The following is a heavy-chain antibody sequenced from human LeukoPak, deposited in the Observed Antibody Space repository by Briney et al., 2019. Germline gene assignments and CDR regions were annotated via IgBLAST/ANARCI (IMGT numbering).Heavy chain of an antibody. CDR1: GGSISSSSYY. V-gene: IGHV4-39*01. D-gene: IGHD3-10*01. CDR3: ARQRITMVRGVNWFDP. CDR2: IYYSGST. Sequence: SETLSLTCTVSGGSISSSSYYWGWSRQPPGKGLEWIGSIYYSGSTYYNPSLKSRVTISVDTSKNQFSLKLSSVTAADTAVYYCARQRITMVRGVNWFDPWGQGTLVTVSS. J-gene: IGHJ5*02.